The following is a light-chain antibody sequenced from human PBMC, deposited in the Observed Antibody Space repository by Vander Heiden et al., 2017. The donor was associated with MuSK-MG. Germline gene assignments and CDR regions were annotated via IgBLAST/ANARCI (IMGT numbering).Light chain of an antibody. J-gene: IGLJ2*01. CDR2: GKN. CDR3: HSRDSSGNQLV. V-gene: IGLV3-19*01. CDR1: SLRSYY. Sequence: SSELTQDPAVSVALGQTVRITCQGDSLRSYYASWYQPKPGQAPVLVIYGKNNRHSGIPDRFSGSSSGNTASLTTTGAQAEEGADYYCHSRDSSGNQLVFGGGTKRTVL.